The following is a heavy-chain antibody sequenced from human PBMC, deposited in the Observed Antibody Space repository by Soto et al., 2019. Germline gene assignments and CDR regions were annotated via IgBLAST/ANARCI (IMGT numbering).Heavy chain of an antibody. Sequence: GGSLGLCCAASGVTCSSDGMHWVGQAPGKGLEWVAVISYDGSNKYYADSVRGRFTISRNNSKNKLYLQMNRLIAAETAVCYCANDGTTDVFDISAQGTMDLVS. D-gene: IGHD1-1*01. J-gene: IGHJ3*02. CDR1: GVTCSSDG. V-gene: IGHV3-30*18. CDR3: ANDGTTDVFDI. CDR2: ISYDGSNK.